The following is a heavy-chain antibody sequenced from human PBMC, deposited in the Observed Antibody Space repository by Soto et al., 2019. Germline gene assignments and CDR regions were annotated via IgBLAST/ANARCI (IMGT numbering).Heavy chain of an antibody. J-gene: IGHJ4*02. Sequence: QVQLQQWGAGLLKPSETLSLTCAVYGGSFSGYYWSWIRQPPGKGLEWIGEINHSGSTNYNPSLKGRVTISVDTSKNQFSLKLSSVTAADTAVYYCARARRDGYNYRPPFDYWGQGTLVTVSS. D-gene: IGHD5-12*01. CDR1: GGSFSGYY. CDR3: ARARRDGYNYRPPFDY. CDR2: INHSGST. V-gene: IGHV4-34*01.